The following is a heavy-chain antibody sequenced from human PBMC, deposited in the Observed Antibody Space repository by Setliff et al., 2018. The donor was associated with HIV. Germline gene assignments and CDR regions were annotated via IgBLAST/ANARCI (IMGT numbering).Heavy chain of an antibody. CDR3: ARHGGYYEFWSGYRGTNWFDP. CDR2: IYYSGST. Sequence: LACTVSGGSISSSSYYWGWIRQPPGKGLEWIGSIYYSGSTYYNPSLKGRVTISVDTSKNQFSLKLSSVTAADTAVYYGARHGGYYEFWSGYRGTNWFDPWGQGTLVTVSS. V-gene: IGHV4-39*01. CDR1: GGSISSSSYY. J-gene: IGHJ5*02. D-gene: IGHD3-3*01.